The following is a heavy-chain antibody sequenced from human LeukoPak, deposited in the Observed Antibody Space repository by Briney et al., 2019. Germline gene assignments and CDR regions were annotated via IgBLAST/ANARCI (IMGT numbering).Heavy chain of an antibody. J-gene: IGHJ4*02. D-gene: IGHD3-10*01. CDR3: AKASGVYYGSGARDDY. CDR1: GFNFDDYV. Sequence: GGSLRLSCAASGFNFDDYVMTWVRQAPGKGLEWVSAISGSGGSTYYADSVKGRFTISRDNSKNTLYLQMNSLRAEDTAVYYCAKASGVYYGSGARDDYWGQGTLVTVSS. V-gene: IGHV3-23*01. CDR2: ISGSGGST.